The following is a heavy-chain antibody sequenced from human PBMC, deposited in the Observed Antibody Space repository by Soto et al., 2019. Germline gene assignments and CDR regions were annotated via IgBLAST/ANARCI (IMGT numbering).Heavy chain of an antibody. D-gene: IGHD2-15*01. CDR1: GYRFNTYW. Sequence: PGESLKISCKGSGYRFNTYWIAWVRQMPGKGLEWMGIIYPGDSDSRYSPSFEGQVTVSADKSISTAYLQWSSLKASDTAVYYCARDPALDVWGQGTTVTVS. CDR3: ARDPALDV. CDR2: IYPGDSDS. V-gene: IGHV5-51*01. J-gene: IGHJ6*02.